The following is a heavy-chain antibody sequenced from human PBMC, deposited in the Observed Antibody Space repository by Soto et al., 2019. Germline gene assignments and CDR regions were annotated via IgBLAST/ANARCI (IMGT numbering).Heavy chain of an antibody. J-gene: IGHJ5*02. Sequence: GESLKISCKGSGYSFTSYWIGWVRQMPGKGLEWMGIIYPGDSDTRYSPSFQGQVTISADKSISTAYLQWSSLKASDTAMYYCARQREGAAGDSQYNWFDPWGQGTLVTVSS. CDR1: GYSFTSYW. D-gene: IGHD4-17*01. V-gene: IGHV5-51*01. CDR3: ARQREGAAGDSQYNWFDP. CDR2: IYPGDSDT.